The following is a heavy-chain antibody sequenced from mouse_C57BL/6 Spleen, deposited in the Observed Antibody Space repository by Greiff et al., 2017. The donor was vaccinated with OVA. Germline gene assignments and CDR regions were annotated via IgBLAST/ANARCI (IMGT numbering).Heavy chain of an antibody. V-gene: IGHV3-6*01. CDR1: GYSITSGYY. D-gene: IGHD1-1*01. CDR3: AREVVATYYWYFDV. Sequence: EVQLQESGPGLVKPSQSLSLTCSVTGYSITSGYYWNWIRQFPGNKLEWMGYISYDGSNNYNPSLKNRISITRDTSKNQFFLKLNSVTTEDTATYYCAREVVATYYWYFDVWGTGTTVTVSS. CDR2: ISYDGSN. J-gene: IGHJ1*03.